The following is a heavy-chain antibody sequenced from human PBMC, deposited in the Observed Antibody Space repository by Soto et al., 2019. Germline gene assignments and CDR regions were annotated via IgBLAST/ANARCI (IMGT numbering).Heavy chain of an antibody. CDR2: ISDSGTTT. V-gene: IGHV3-11*01. J-gene: IGHJ4*02. CDR1: GFTFSDYY. Sequence: QVQLVESGGGLVKPGGSLTLSCAASGFTFSDYYMSWMRQAPGRGPEWVSYISDSGTTTNYADSVKGRFTISRDNARTSVHLHMNSLRVEDTAVYYCVREGDYSGLDYWGQGTLVTVSS. CDR3: VREGDYSGLDY. D-gene: IGHD2-15*01.